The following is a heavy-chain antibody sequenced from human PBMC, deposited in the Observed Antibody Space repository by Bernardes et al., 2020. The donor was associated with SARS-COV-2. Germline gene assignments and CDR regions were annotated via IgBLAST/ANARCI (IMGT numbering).Heavy chain of an antibody. CDR3: ARQRADYDFWSGYYRRGNWFDP. CDR1: GGSISGYY. Sequence: SETLSLTCTVSGGSISGYYWSWIRQPPGKGLEWIGYIYYSGSTNYNPSLKSRVTISVDTSKNQFSLKLSSVTAADTAVYYCARQRADYDFWSGYYRRGNWFDPWGQGTLVTVSS. V-gene: IGHV4-59*08. D-gene: IGHD3-3*01. CDR2: IYYSGST. J-gene: IGHJ5*02.